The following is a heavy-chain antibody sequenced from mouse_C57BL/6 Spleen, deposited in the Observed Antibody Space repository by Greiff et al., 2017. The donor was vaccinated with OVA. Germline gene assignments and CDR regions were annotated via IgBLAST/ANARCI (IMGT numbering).Heavy chain of an antibody. J-gene: IGHJ1*03. CDR3: ARTDGSRDWYFDV. Sequence: QVQLQQPGAELVMPGASVKLSCKASGYTFTSYWMHWVRQSPGQGLEWIGAIDTSDSYTNYNQKFKGKSTLTVDKSSSTAYMQLSSLKSEDSAVYDCARTDGSRDWYFDVWGTGTTVTVSS. V-gene: IGHV1-69*01. CDR2: IDTSDSYT. D-gene: IGHD1-1*01. CDR1: GYTFTSYW.